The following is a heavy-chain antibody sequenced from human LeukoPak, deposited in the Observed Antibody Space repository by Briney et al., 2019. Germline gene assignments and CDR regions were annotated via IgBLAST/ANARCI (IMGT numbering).Heavy chain of an antibody. CDR3: ARPNGKLGYAFDI. CDR2: INHSGST. D-gene: IGHD6-13*01. V-gene: IGHV4-34*01. CDR1: GGSFSGYY. J-gene: IGHJ3*02. Sequence: PSETLSLTCAVSGGSFSGYYWSWIRQPPGKGLEWIGEINHSGSTNYNPSLKSRVTISVDTSKNQFSLKLSSVTAADTAVYYCARPNGKLGYAFDIWGQGTMVTVSS.